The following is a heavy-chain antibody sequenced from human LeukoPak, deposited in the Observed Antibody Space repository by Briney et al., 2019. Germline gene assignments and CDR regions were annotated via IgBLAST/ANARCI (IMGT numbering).Heavy chain of an antibody. Sequence: GGSLRLPCAASGFTFSRYSMNWVRQAPGKGLEWVSYISSGSSTIYYADSVKGRFTISRDNAKNSLYLQMNSLKDEDTAVYYCAISWGYYFDYWGQGTLVTVSS. D-gene: IGHD2-15*01. J-gene: IGHJ4*02. CDR3: AISWGYYFDY. CDR2: ISSGSSTI. CDR1: GFTFSRYS. V-gene: IGHV3-48*02.